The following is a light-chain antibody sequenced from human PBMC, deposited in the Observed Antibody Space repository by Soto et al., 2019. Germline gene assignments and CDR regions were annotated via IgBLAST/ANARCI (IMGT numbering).Light chain of an antibody. J-gene: IGKJ1*01. CDR3: QEYNNWPET. CDR1: QSVGRN. Sequence: EIVVTQSPGILSVSPGDRATLSCRASQSVGRNLAWYQQKPGQAPTLLIYAASTRATGLPARFSGSGSGTDFTLTISSLQSEDFAVYYCQEYNNWPETFGQGTKVEIK. V-gene: IGKV3-15*01. CDR2: AAS.